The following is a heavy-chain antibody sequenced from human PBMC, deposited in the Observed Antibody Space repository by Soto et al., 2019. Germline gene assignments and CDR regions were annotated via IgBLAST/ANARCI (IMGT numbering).Heavy chain of an antibody. V-gene: IGHV3-23*01. CDR3: AKVGGRYFGWLSNFDY. Sequence: GGSLRLSCAASGFTFSSYAMSWVRQAPGKGLEWVSAISGSGGSTYYADSVKGRFTISRDNSKNTLYLQMNSLRAEDTAVYYCAKVGGRYFGWLSNFDYWGQGTLVTVSS. D-gene: IGHD3-9*01. J-gene: IGHJ4*02. CDR1: GFTFSSYA. CDR2: ISGSGGST.